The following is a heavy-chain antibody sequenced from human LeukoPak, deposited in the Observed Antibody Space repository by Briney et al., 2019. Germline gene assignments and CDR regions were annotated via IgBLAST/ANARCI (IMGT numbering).Heavy chain of an antibody. D-gene: IGHD3-3*01. V-gene: IGHV3-49*04. CDR3: TRLHYDFWSGYYRYFDY. CDR2: IRSKAYGGTT. J-gene: IGHJ4*02. CDR1: GFTVGDYA. Sequence: GGSLRLSCRTSGFTVGDYAMSWVRQAPGKGLEWVGFIRSKAYGGTTEYAASVKGRFTISRDDSKSIAYLQMNSLKTEDTAVYYCTRLHYDFWSGYYRYFDYWGQGTLVTVSS.